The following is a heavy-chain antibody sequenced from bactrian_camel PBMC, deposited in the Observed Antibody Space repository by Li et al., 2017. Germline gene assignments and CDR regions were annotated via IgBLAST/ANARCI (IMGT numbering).Heavy chain of an antibody. V-gene: IGHV3S40*01. CDR1: GFAFGCYY. J-gene: IGHJ4*01. D-gene: IGHD3*01. Sequence: VQLVESGGGLVQPGGTLTLSCVGSGFAFGCYYMTWVRQAPGKGLEWVSHINGAGSKTYYANSVKGRYTISRDNAKNTVDLQMTGLIPDDTAMYYCAAEYNYYCGRPAMEYRSRGQGTQVTVS. CDR3: AAEYNYYCGRPAMEYRS. CDR2: INGAGSKT.